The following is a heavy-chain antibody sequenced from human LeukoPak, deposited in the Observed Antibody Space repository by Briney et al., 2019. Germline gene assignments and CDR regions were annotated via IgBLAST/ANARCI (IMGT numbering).Heavy chain of an antibody. D-gene: IGHD5-24*01. CDR2: IYYSGST. CDR1: GGSISSYY. Sequence: SETLSLTCTVSGGSISSYYWSWIRQSPGKGLEWIGYIYYSGSTNYNPSLKSRVTISVDTSKNQFSLKLSSVTAADTAVYYCARVKMAFDIWGQGTMVTVSS. J-gene: IGHJ3*02. V-gene: IGHV4-59*01. CDR3: ARVKMAFDI.